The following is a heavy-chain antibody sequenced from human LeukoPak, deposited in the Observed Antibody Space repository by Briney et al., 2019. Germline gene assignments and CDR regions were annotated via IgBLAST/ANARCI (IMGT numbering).Heavy chain of an antibody. CDR3: ARLGPHLDF. V-gene: IGHV4-30-2*01. J-gene: IGHJ4*02. CDR1: GGSTSSGGYS. Sequence: SETLSLTCSVSGGSTSSGGYSWTWIRQPPGKGLEWIGSISHGGPTSYSPSLKSRVTISIDTSKNQFSLKLTSVTAADTAVYYCARLGPHLDFWGQGALVTVSS. CDR2: ISHGGPT. D-gene: IGHD7-27*01.